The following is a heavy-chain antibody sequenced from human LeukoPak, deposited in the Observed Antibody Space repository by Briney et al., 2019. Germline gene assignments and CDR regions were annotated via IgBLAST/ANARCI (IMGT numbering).Heavy chain of an antibody. CDR2: SNPNSGGT. V-gene: IGHV1-2*06. CDR1: GYTFTGYY. D-gene: IGHD5-12*01. J-gene: IGHJ4*02. CDR3: AREGYSGYGGEKGFDY. Sequence: ASVKVSCKASGYTFTGYYMHWVRQAPGQGLEWMGRSNPNSGGTNYAQKFQGRVTMTRDTSISTAYMELSRLRSDDTAVYYCAREGYSGYGGEKGFDYWGQGTPVTVSS.